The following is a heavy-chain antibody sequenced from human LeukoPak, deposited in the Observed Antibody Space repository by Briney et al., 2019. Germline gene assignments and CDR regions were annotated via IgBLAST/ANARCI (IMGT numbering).Heavy chain of an antibody. J-gene: IGHJ4*02. CDR1: GFTFSSYA. V-gene: IGHV3-23*01. D-gene: IGHD1-1*01. Sequence: HPGGSLRLSCAASGFTFSSYAMSRVRQAPGKGLEWVSAISGSGGSTYYADSVKGRFTISRDNSKNTLFLQMNSLRAEDTALYYCVHNWNCDYWGQGTLVTVSS. CDR3: VHNWNCDY. CDR2: ISGSGGST.